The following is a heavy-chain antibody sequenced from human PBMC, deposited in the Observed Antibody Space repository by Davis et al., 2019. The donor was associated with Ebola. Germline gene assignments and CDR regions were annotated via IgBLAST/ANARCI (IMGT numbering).Heavy chain of an antibody. CDR2: IIPIFGTA. CDR3: ARRAPLLEDY. Sequence: SVKVSCKASGGTFSSYAISWVRQAPGQGLEWMGGIIPIFGTANYAQKFQGRVTMTRNTSISTAYMELSSLRSEDTAVYYCARRAPLLEDYWGQGTLVTVSS. V-gene: IGHV1-69*05. J-gene: IGHJ4*02. CDR1: GGTFSSYA.